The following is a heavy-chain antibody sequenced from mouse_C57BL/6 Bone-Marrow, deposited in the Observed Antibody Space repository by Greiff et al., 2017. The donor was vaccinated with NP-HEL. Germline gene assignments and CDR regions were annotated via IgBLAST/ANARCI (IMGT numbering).Heavy chain of an antibody. Sequence: VQLQQSGAELVRPGTSVKVSCKASGYAFTNYLIEWVKQRPGQGLEWIGVINPGGGGTNYNEKFKGKATLTVDKYSSTAYMQLSSLTSEDSAVYFCARGGIYYNYAWFAYWGQGTLVTVSA. CDR1: GYAFTNYL. D-gene: IGHD2-4*01. CDR3: ARGGIYYNYAWFAY. J-gene: IGHJ3*01. CDR2: INPGGGGT. V-gene: IGHV1-54*01.